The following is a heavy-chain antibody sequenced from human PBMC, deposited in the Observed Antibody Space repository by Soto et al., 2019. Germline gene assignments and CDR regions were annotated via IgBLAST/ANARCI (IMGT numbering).Heavy chain of an antibody. CDR1: GYGFTSYA. CDR2: INAGNGNT. J-gene: IGHJ4*02. Sequence: ASVKVSWKASGYGFTSYAMHWVRQAPGQRLEWMGWINAGNGNTKYSQKFQGRVTITRDTSTSTAYMELSSLRSEDTAVYYCARAWVVVTAPDYWGQGTLVTVSS. D-gene: IGHD2-21*02. V-gene: IGHV1-3*01. CDR3: ARAWVVVTAPDY.